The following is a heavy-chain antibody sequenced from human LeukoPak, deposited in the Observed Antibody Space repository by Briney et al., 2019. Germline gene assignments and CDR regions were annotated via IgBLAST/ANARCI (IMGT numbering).Heavy chain of an antibody. D-gene: IGHD2-21*01. J-gene: IGHJ5*02. V-gene: IGHV4-38-2*02. CDR1: GYSISSGYY. Sequence: SETLSLTCTVSGYSISSGYYWGWIRQPPGKGLEWIGSIYHSGSTYYNPSLKSRVTISVDTSKNQFSLKLSSVTAADTAVYYCARRGTSRVVFNWFDPWGQGTLVTVSS. CDR2: IYHSGST. CDR3: ARRGTSRVVFNWFDP.